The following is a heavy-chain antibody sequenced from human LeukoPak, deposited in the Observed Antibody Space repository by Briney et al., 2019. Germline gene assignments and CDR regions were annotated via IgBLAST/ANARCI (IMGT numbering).Heavy chain of an antibody. J-gene: IGHJ3*02. CDR1: GFTFSSYA. D-gene: IGHD2-2*01. CDR3: ARDVIVVVPAAKGVSAFDI. Sequence: PGGSLRLSCAASGFTFSSYAMSWVRQAPGKGLEWVSSISSSSSYIYYADSVKGRFTISRDNAKNSLYLQMNSLRAEDTAVYYCARDVIVVVPAAKGVSAFDIWGQGTMVTVSS. V-gene: IGHV3-21*01. CDR2: ISSSSSYI.